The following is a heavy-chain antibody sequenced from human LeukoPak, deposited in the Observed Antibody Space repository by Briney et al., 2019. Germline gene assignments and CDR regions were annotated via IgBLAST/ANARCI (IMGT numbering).Heavy chain of an antibody. J-gene: IGHJ4*02. CDR3: ARERAIAY. CDR2: IKQDGSEA. CDR1: GFTFSTYW. Sequence: GGSLRLSCAASGFTFSTYWKTWVRLAPGKGLEWVASIKQDGSEAYYVDSVKGRFTISRDNAKNSLYLQMNSLRADDTAVYFCARERAIAYWGQGTLVTVSS. V-gene: IGHV3-7*01.